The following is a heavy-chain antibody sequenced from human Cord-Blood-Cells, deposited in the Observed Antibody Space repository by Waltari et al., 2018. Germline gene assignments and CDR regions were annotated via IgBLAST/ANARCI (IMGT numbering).Heavy chain of an antibody. CDR2: IIPIFGTA. V-gene: IGHV1-69*12. D-gene: IGHD2-15*01. J-gene: IGHJ3*02. Sequence: QVQLGQSGAEVNKPGSSVKVSCKDSGGTFSSYAISWVRPAPGQGLEWMGGIIPIFGTANYAQKFQGRVTITADESTSTAYMELSSLRSEDTAVYYCARVVGDTGDDAFDIWGQGTMVTVSS. CDR1: GGTFSSYA. CDR3: ARVVGDTGDDAFDI.